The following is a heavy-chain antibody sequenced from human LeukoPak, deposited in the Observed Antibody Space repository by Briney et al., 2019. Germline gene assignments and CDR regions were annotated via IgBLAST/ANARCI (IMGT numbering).Heavy chain of an antibody. Sequence: ASVKVSCKASGYTFTSYGISWVRQAPGQGLEWMGWISAYNGNTNYAQKLQGRVTMTTDTSTSTAHMELRSLRSDDTAVYYCARLSSIAARGYFDYWGQGTLVTVSS. V-gene: IGHV1-18*01. CDR2: ISAYNGNT. D-gene: IGHD6-6*01. J-gene: IGHJ4*02. CDR3: ARLSSIAARGYFDY. CDR1: GYTFTSYG.